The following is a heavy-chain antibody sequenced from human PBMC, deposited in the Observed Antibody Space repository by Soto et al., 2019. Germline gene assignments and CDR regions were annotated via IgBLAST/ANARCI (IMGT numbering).Heavy chain of an antibody. J-gene: IGHJ4*02. V-gene: IGHV1-69*13. CDR1: GGTFSSYA. CDR2: IIPIFGTA. Sequence: ASVKVSCKASGGTFSSYAISWVRQAPGQGLEWMGGIIPIFGTANYAQKFQGRVTITADESTSTAYMELSSLRSEDTAVYYCVQAVVGTTPAEYFDYWGQGTLVTVSS. D-gene: IGHD1-26*01. CDR3: VQAVVGTTPAEYFDY.